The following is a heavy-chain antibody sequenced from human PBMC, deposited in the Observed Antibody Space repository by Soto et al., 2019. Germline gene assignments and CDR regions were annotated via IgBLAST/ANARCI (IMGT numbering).Heavy chain of an antibody. CDR3: ARHHYGSGSHLGADY. CDR2: IYYSGST. D-gene: IGHD3-10*01. Sequence: SETLSLTCTVSGGSISSYYWSWIRQPPGKGLEWIGYIYYSGSTNYNPSLKSRVTISVDTSKNQFSLKLSSVTAADTAVYYCARHHYGSGSHLGADYWGQGTLVTVSS. J-gene: IGHJ4*02. CDR1: GGSISSYY. V-gene: IGHV4-59*08.